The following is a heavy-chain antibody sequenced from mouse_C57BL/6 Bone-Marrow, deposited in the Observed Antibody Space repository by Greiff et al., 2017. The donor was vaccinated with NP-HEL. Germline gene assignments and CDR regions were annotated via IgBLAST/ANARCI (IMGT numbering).Heavy chain of an antibody. CDR3: TRDPYYFDY. V-gene: IGHV5-9-1*02. Sequence: EVKLQESGEGLVKPGGSLKLSCAASGFTFSSYAMSWVRQTPEKRLEWVAYISSGGDYIYYADTVKGRFTISRDNARNTLYLQMSSLKSEDTAMYYCTRDPYYFDYWGQGTTLTVSS. CDR1: GFTFSSYA. CDR2: ISSGGDYI. J-gene: IGHJ2*01.